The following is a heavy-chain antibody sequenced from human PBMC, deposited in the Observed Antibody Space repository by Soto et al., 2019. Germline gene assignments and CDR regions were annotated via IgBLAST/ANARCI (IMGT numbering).Heavy chain of an antibody. Sequence: EVQLVESGGDLVQPGGSLRLSCAVSGFTFSDHYMDWVRQAPGKGLEWVGRIRNRANSYTTDYAASVKGRFTISRDDSKNTLSPQMNSLKTEDTAMYYCARRITGTPPADGGSGGQGTLVTVSS. J-gene: IGHJ4*02. CDR1: GFTFSDHY. CDR2: IRNRANSYTT. CDR3: ARRITGTPPADGGS. V-gene: IGHV3-72*01. D-gene: IGHD1-7*01.